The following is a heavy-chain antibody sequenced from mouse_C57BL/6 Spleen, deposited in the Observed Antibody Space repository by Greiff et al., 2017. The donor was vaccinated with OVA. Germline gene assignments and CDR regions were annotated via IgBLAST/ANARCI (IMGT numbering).Heavy chain of an antibody. J-gene: IGHJ3*01. D-gene: IGHD3-2*02. CDR3: ASGGDSSGPWFAY. CDR2: INPNYGTT. CDR1: GYSFTDYN. Sequence: EVKLQESGPELVKPGASVKISCKASGYSFTDYNMNWVKQSNGKSLEWIGVINPNYGTTSYNQKFKGKATLTVDQSSSTAYMQLNSLTSEDSAVYYCASGGDSSGPWFAYWGQGTLVTVSA. V-gene: IGHV1-39*01.